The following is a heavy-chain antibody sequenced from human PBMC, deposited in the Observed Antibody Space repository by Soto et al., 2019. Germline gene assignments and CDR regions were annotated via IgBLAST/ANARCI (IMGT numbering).Heavy chain of an antibody. CDR1: GFTFSSYA. CDR3: ARGVAADDEIDY. J-gene: IGHJ4*02. CDR2: ISGSGGST. Sequence: EVQLLESGGGLVQPGGSLRLSCAASGFTFSSYAMSWVRQAPGKGLEWVSAISGSGGSTYYADSVKGRFTISRDNSKNTLYLQMNSLRAEDTAVYYCARGVAADDEIDYWGQGTLVTVSS. D-gene: IGHD6-13*01. V-gene: IGHV3-23*01.